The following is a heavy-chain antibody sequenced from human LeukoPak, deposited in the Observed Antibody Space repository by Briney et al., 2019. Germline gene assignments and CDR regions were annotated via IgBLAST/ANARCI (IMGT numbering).Heavy chain of an antibody. CDR3: ASWVPRVRQGGLNAFDI. Sequence: GASVKVSCKASGGTFSSYAISWVRQAPGQGLEWMGWISAYNGNTNYAQKLQGRVTMTTDTSTSTAYMELRSLRSDDTAVYYCASWVPRVRQGGLNAFDIWGQGTMVTVSS. V-gene: IGHV1-18*01. J-gene: IGHJ3*02. D-gene: IGHD3-10*01. CDR2: ISAYNGNT. CDR1: GGTFSSYA.